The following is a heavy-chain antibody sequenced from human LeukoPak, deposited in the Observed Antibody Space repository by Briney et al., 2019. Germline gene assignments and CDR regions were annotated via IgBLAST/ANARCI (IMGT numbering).Heavy chain of an antibody. V-gene: IGHV3-53*01. Sequence: GGSLRLSCAASGFTVSSNYMSWVRQAPGKGLEWVSVIYSGGSTYYADSVKGRFTISRDNSKNTLYLQMNSLRAEDTAVYYCARDTGSVVYGGWAFDIWGQGIMVTVSS. J-gene: IGHJ3*02. D-gene: IGHD5/OR15-5a*01. CDR1: GFTVSSNY. CDR3: ARDTGSVVYGGWAFDI. CDR2: IYSGGST.